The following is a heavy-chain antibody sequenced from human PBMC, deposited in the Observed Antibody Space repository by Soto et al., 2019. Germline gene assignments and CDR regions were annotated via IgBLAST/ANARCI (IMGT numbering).Heavy chain of an antibody. V-gene: IGHV1-69*01. CDR3: ARDDELSGAVHYYYYGMDV. J-gene: IGHJ6*02. CDR2: SIPIFGTA. D-gene: IGHD3-16*02. CDR1: GGTFSSYA. Sequence: QVQLVQSGAEVKKPGSSVKVSCTASGGTFSSYAISWVRQAPGQGLEWMGGSIPIFGTANYAQKFQGRVTITADESTSTAYMELSSLRSEDTAVYYCARDDELSGAVHYYYYGMDVWGQGTTVTVSS.